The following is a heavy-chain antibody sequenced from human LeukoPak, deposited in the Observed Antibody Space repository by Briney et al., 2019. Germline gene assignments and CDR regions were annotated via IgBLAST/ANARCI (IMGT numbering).Heavy chain of an antibody. CDR3: ARYETVGELGWFDP. Sequence: ASVKASCKASGYTFSDYYVHWVRQAPGQGLEWMGWINPNSGGTHYAQKFQGRVTMTRDTSISTAYMELSRLRSDDTAVYYCARYETVGELGWFDPWGQGTLVTVSS. CDR1: GYTFSDYY. J-gene: IGHJ5*02. V-gene: IGHV1-2*02. D-gene: IGHD3-10*01. CDR2: INPNSGGT.